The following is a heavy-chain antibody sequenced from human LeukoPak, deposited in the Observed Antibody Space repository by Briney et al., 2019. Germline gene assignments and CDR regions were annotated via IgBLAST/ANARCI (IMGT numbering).Heavy chain of an antibody. CDR3: ASGLELDY. J-gene: IGHJ4*02. V-gene: IGHV3-23*01. Sequence: PGGSLRLSCAASGFTFSSYAMSWVRQAPGKGLEWVSAISGSASDTYYADSVKGRFTISRDNSKHTLYLQVNSLRAEDTAVYYCASGLELDYWGQGTLVTASS. CDR1: GFTFSSYA. CDR2: ISGSASDT. D-gene: IGHD6-25*01.